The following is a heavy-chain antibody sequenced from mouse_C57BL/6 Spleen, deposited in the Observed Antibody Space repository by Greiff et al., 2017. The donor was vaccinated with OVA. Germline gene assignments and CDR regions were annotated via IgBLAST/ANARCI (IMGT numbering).Heavy chain of an antibody. V-gene: IGHV5-9*01. D-gene: IGHD3-3*01. CDR2: ISGGGGNT. CDR1: GFTFSSYT. Sequence: EVHLVESGGGLVKPGGSLKLSCAASGFTFSSYTMSWVRQTPEKRLEWVATISGGGGNTYYPDSVKGRFTISRDNAKNTLYLQMSSLRSEDTALYYCARQARGAMDYWGQGTSVTVSS. J-gene: IGHJ4*01. CDR3: ARQARGAMDY.